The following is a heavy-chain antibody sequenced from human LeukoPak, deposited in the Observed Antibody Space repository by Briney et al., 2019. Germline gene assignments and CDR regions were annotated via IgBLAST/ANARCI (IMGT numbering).Heavy chain of an antibody. J-gene: IGHJ5*02. D-gene: IGHD4-17*01. Sequence: QPGGTLRLSCAASGFTFNTYGMTWVRQAPGKGLEWVSAITSSGGSTYYGDSVKGRFTISRDNSRNTLYLQMNSLRAEDTAVYYCARDRGTTVTTSGTSTPGHWFDPWGQGTLVTVSS. CDR1: GFTFNTYG. CDR2: ITSSGGST. CDR3: ARDRGTTVTTSGTSTPGHWFDP. V-gene: IGHV3-23*01.